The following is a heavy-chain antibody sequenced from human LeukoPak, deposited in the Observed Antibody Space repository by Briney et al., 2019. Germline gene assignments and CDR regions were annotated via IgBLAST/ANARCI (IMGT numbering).Heavy chain of an antibody. CDR1: GGSIISSY. V-gene: IGHV4-4*07. CDR3: ARVGTYSSGWDYYYYYYYMDV. Sequence: SETLSLTCTVSGGSIISSYWSWIRQPAGKGLEWIGRMSTTVSANYNPSLKSRVTISVDTSKNQFSLKLSSVAAADTAVYYCARVGTYSSGWDYYYYYYYMDVWGKGTTVTVSS. D-gene: IGHD6-19*01. CDR2: MSTTVSA. J-gene: IGHJ6*03.